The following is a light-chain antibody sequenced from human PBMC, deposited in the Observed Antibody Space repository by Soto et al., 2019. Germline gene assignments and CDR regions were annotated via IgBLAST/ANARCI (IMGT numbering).Light chain of an antibody. CDR3: QQYKSYPWT. J-gene: IGKJ1*01. CDR2: DAS. CDR1: QSISSW. V-gene: IGKV1-5*01. Sequence: DIQMTQSPSTLSASVGDRVTITCRASQSISSWLAWYQQKPGKAPKFLIYDASSLESGVPSRFSGSGSGTEFTLRISSLQPDDFATYYCQQYKSYPWTFGQGTRVDI.